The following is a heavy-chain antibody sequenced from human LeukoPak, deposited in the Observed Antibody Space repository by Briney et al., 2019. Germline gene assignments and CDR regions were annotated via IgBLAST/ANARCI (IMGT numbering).Heavy chain of an antibody. J-gene: IGHJ4*02. CDR1: GGTFSSYA. CDR3: AKQSPDYGGNGPLVY. V-gene: IGHV1-69*05. CDR2: IIPIFGTA. Sequence: GASVKVSCKASGGTFSSYAISWVRQAPGQGLEWMGGIIPIFGTANYAQKFQGRVTITTDESTSTAYMELSSLRSEDTAVYYCAKQSPDYGGNGPLVYWGQGTLVTVSS. D-gene: IGHD4-23*01.